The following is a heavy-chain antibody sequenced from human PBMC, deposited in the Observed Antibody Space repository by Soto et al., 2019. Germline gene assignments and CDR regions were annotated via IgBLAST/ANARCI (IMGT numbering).Heavy chain of an antibody. CDR1: GGSISSSSYY. D-gene: IGHD5-12*01. J-gene: IGHJ4*02. CDR3: ARMLGDRYSGYYALDY. CDR2: IYYSGST. Sequence: QLQLQESGPGLVKPSETLSLTYTVSGGSISSSSYYWGWIRQPPGKGLEWIGSIYYSGSTYYNPSLKRRVPISVDTSKNQFSLKLSSVTAADTAVYYCARMLGDRYSGYYALDYWGQGTLVTVSS. V-gene: IGHV4-39*01.